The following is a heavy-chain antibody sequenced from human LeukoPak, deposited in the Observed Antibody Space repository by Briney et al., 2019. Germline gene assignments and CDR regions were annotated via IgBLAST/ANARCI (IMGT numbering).Heavy chain of an antibody. CDR1: GFTFSSYA. CDR3: AKDLENYYDSSGYVDY. J-gene: IGHJ4*02. D-gene: IGHD3-22*01. V-gene: IGHV3-30*18. Sequence: GGCLRLSCAAAGFTFSSYAISWVRQAPGKGLEWVAAISDDGSNKYYADSVKGRFTISRDNSKNTVYLQMNSLRAEDTAVYYCAKDLENYYDSSGYVDYWGQGTLATVSS. CDR2: ISDDGSNK.